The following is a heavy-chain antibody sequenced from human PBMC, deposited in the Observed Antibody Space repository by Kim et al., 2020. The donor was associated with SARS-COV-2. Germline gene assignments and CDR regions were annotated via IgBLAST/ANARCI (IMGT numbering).Heavy chain of an antibody. J-gene: IGHJ6*02. Sequence: EAVKGRLTISRDNARNTLYLQMNSLRGDDTAVYYCARDPRGGIYFYDGMDVWGQGTTVTVSS. V-gene: IGHV3-74*01. D-gene: IGHD1-26*01. CDR3: ARDPRGGIYFYDGMDV.